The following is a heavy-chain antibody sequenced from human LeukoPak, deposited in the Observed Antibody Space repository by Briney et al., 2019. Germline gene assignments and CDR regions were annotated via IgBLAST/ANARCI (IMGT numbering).Heavy chain of an antibody. CDR1: GFTFSSYA. J-gene: IGHJ4*02. CDR3: AKRLSNWGSVDS. V-gene: IGHV3-23*01. Sequence: GGSLRLSCAASGFTFSSYAMSWVRQAPGEGLEWVSGISGSGSSTYYADSVKGRFTISRDNSKNTLYLQMNRLRAEDTAVYYCAKRLSNWGSVDSWGQGTLVTVSS. D-gene: IGHD7-27*01. CDR2: ISGSGSST.